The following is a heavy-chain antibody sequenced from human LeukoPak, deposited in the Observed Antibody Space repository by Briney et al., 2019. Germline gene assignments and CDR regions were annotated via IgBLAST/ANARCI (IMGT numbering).Heavy chain of an antibody. D-gene: IGHD3-9*01. CDR2: INPNSGGT. J-gene: IGHJ5*02. Sequence: ASVKVSFTASGYTFTGYYMHWVRQAPGQGLEWMGRINPNSGGTNYAQKFQGRVTMTRDTSISTAYMELSRLRSDDTAVYYCARSPFDWLLYPWGQGTLVTVSS. V-gene: IGHV1-2*06. CDR3: ARSPFDWLLYP. CDR1: GYTFTGYY.